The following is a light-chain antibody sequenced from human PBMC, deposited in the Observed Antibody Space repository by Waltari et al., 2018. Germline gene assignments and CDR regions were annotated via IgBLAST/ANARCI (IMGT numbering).Light chain of an antibody. V-gene: IGLV1-44*01. Sequence: QSVLTQPPSASGTPGQRVTISCSGSSSNIGSNTVNWYQQLPGTAPELLIYSNNQRTSGVPDRFSGSKSGTSASLAISGLQSEDEADYYCAAWDDSLNGFYVFGTGTKVTVL. CDR2: SNN. CDR1: SSNIGSNT. J-gene: IGLJ1*01. CDR3: AAWDDSLNGFYV.